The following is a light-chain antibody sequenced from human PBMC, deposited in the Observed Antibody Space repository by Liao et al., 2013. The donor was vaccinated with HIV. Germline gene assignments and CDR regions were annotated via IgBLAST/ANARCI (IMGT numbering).Light chain of an antibody. CDR1: KLGDKY. V-gene: IGLV3-1*01. CDR3: QAWDSSTVV. J-gene: IGLJ1*01. CDR2: QDS. Sequence: SYELTQPPSVSVSPGQTASITCSGDKLGDKYACWYQKKAGQSPVLVIYQDSKRPSGIPDRFSGFNFGNTATLTISGTQAMDEADYYCQAWDSSTVVFGTGTKVTVL.